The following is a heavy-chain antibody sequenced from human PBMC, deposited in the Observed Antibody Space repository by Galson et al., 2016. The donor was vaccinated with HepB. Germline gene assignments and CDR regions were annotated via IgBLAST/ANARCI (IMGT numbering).Heavy chain of an antibody. CDR2: ISYDGSND. V-gene: IGHV3-30*04. CDR1: GFTFRSYA. CDR3: ARVDSKVTTVPIMGPDI. D-gene: IGHD3-22*01. J-gene: IGHJ3*02. Sequence: SLRLSCAASGFTFRSYAMHWVRQAPGKGLEWVAVISYDGSNDYYGDSVKGRFTISRDNSKNTLFLQMNRLRPEDTAVYYCARVDSKVTTVPIMGPDIWGQGTMLTVSS.